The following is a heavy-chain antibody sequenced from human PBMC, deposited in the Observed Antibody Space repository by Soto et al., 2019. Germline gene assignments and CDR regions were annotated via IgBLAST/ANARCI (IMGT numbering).Heavy chain of an antibody. D-gene: IGHD2-15*01. CDR3: AREAVAAGGHFDK. CDR2: VNHGGST. Sequence: PSETLSLTCAVSGGSFSGFFWGWIRQPPGKGLEWIGEVNHGGSTNYNPSLKGRVTISSDTSKNHFSLTLRSVTAADTAVYYCAREAVAAGGHFDKWGQGALVTVSS. CDR1: GGSFSGFF. J-gene: IGHJ4*02. V-gene: IGHV4-34*01.